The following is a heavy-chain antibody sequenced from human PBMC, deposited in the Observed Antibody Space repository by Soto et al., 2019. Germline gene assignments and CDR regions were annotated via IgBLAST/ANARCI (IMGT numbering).Heavy chain of an antibody. D-gene: IGHD1-20*01. Sequence: SETLSLTCTVSSGSISDTNVFCGWVRQPPGKGLEWIGNVDYSGTAYFSPSLATRVTFHVDTSKNQFSLTLYSVTAADTAVYYCARITGRHLDYWGQGILVTVS. CDR1: SGSISDTNVF. CDR2: VDYSGTA. CDR3: ARITGRHLDY. V-gene: IGHV4-39*01. J-gene: IGHJ4*02.